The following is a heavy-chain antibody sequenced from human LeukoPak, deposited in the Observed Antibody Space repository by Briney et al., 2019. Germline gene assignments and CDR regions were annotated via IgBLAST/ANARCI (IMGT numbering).Heavy chain of an antibody. CDR2: ISYDGSNK. V-gene: IGHV3-30-3*01. Sequence: GGSLRLSCAASGFTFSSYAMHWVRQAPGKGLEWVAVISYDGSNKYYADSVKGRFTISRDNSKNTLYLQMSSLRAEDTAVYYCARDRGSSGWPTDAFDIWGQGTMVTVSS. D-gene: IGHD6-19*01. CDR1: GFTFSSYA. CDR3: ARDRGSSGWPTDAFDI. J-gene: IGHJ3*02.